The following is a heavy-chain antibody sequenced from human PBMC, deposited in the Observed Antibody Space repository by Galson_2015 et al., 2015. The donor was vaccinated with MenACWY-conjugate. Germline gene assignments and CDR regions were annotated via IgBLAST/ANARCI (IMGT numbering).Heavy chain of an antibody. CDR1: GFTFSTYW. Sequence: SLRLSCAASGFTFSTYWMHWVRHAPGKGLVWVSRINSDGRSASYADSVKGRFTISRDNAKNTLYLQMNSLRAEDTAVYYCARLGGNYRPPSHFDYWGQGTLVPVSS. J-gene: IGHJ4*02. CDR2: INSDGRSA. CDR3: ARLGGNYRPPSHFDY. V-gene: IGHV3-74*01. D-gene: IGHD1-26*01.